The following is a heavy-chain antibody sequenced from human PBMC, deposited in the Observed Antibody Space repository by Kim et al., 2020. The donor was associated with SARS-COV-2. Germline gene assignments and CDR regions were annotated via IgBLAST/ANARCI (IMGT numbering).Heavy chain of an antibody. Sequence: SETLSLTCAVYGGSFSGYYWSWIRQPPGKGLEWIGEINHSGSTNYNPSLKSRVTISVDTSKNQFSLKLSSVTAADTAVYYCASPYGSGSHYYFDYWGQGTLVTVSS. D-gene: IGHD3-10*01. V-gene: IGHV4-34*01. CDR2: INHSGST. J-gene: IGHJ4*02. CDR1: GGSFSGYY. CDR3: ASPYGSGSHYYFDY.